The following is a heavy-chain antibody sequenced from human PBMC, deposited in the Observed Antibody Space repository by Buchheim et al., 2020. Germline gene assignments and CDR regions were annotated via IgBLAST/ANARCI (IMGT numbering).Heavy chain of an antibody. J-gene: IGHJ6*02. CDR1: GASINSGGYY. V-gene: IGHV4-39*07. CDR2: IYSCGST. D-gene: IGHD6-19*01. Sequence: HLQGSGPGLVRPSETLSLTCTVSGASINSGGYYWDWVRQPPGKGLEWVGHIYSCGSTYFNPSLKSRVTISFDASNNQISLMLTSVTAADTGTYYCARGSYQTGWRGFSYYSMDVWGQGT. CDR3: ARGSYQTGWRGFSYYSMDV.